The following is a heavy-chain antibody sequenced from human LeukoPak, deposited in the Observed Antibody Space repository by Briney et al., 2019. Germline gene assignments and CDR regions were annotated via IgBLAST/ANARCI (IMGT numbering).Heavy chain of an antibody. D-gene: IGHD6-13*01. Sequence: SETLSLTCTVSGGSISSYYWSWIRQPAGQGLEWIGRRYISGSANYNPSLNSRVTMSVDTSKNQCSLKLSSVPAADTAVYYCARGQEQQLVPVPFYHMDVWGKGTTVTVSS. CDR1: GGSISSYY. CDR3: ARGQEQQLVPVPFYHMDV. V-gene: IGHV4-4*07. CDR2: RYISGSA. J-gene: IGHJ6*03.